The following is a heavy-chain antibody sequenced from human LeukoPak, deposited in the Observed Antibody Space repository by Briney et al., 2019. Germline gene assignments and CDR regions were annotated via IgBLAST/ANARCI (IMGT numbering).Heavy chain of an antibody. V-gene: IGHV3-72*01. CDR2: SRNKDHSYST. J-gene: IGHJ3*02. CDR3: ARGSHSGSYEALDI. Sequence: PGGSLRLSCVVSGFTFSDHYMDWVRQAPGKGLEWVGRSRNKDHSYSTEYAASVKGRFTISRDVSKNSLYLQMNSLQTEDTALYYCARGSHSGSYEALDIWGQGTMVTVSS. CDR1: GFTFSDHY. D-gene: IGHD3-22*01.